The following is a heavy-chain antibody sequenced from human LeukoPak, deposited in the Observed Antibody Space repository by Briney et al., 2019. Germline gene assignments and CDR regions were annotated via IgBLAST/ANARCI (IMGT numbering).Heavy chain of an antibody. CDR1: GFSFNSYA. D-gene: IGHD5-24*01. Sequence: PGGSLRLSCAASGFSFNSYAMNWVRQAPGKGLEWVSDITGPADVTTYADSVKGRFTISRDNSKNTVFLQMDSLRAEDTAVYYCAKDRVSGDGYNSLDYWGQGTLATVSS. J-gene: IGHJ4*02. V-gene: IGHV3-23*01. CDR3: AKDRVSGDGYNSLDY. CDR2: ITGPADVT.